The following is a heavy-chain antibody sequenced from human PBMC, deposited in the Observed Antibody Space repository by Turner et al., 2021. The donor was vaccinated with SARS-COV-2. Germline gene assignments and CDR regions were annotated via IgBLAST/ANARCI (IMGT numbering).Heavy chain of an antibody. CDR3: ATGYAYCGGDCSIYY. CDR1: GYTLIELS. J-gene: IGHJ4*02. CDR2: FDPEDGET. D-gene: IGHD2-21*02. V-gene: IGHV1-24*01. Sequence: QVQLVQSGAEVKKPGDSVKVSCKVSGYTLIELSMHWVRQAPGKGLEWMGGFDPEDGETIYAQKFQGRVTMTEDTSTDTAYMELSSLRSEDTAVYYCATGYAYCGGDCSIYYWGQGTLVTVSS.